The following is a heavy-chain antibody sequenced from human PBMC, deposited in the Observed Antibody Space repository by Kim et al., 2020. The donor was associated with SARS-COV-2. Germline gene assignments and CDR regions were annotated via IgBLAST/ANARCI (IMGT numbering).Heavy chain of an antibody. J-gene: IGHJ6*02. CDR3: ARDLTTAYYYDGMDV. D-gene: IGHD4-4*01. V-gene: IGHV1-69*01. Sequence: QKYEGRVTITADESTSTAYMELSSLRSEDTAVYYCARDLTTAYYYDGMDVWGQGTTVTVSS.